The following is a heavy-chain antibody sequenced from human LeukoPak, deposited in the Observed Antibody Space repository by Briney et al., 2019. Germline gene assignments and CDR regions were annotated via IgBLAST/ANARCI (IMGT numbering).Heavy chain of an antibody. CDR3: APIFGGYSDFDS. V-gene: IGHV4-34*01. J-gene: IGHJ4*02. D-gene: IGHD5-12*01. CDR2: ITHHGST. CDR1: GGSFSNYY. Sequence: PSETLSLTCAVYGGSFSNYYLSWVRQPPGKGLEWIGEITHHGSTNYNPSLKSRVTILVDTSKSQFSLRLTSVAAADTAVYYCAPIFGGYSDFDSWGQGTLVTVSS.